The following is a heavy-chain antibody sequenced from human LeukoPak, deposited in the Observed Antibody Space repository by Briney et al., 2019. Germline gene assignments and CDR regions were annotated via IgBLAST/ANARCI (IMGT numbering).Heavy chain of an antibody. CDR1: GGSISSYY. CDR2: IYYSGST. Sequence: SETLSLTCTVSGGSISSYYWSWIRQPPGKGLEWIGYIYYSGSTNYNPSLKSRVTISVDTSKNQFSLKLSSVTAADTAVYYCARVRVWRYYYYMDVWGKGTTVTVSS. CDR3: ARVRVWRYYYYMDV. J-gene: IGHJ6*03. V-gene: IGHV4-59*01.